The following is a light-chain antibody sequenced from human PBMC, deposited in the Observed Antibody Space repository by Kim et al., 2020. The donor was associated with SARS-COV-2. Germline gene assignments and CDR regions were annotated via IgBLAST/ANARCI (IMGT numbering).Light chain of an antibody. J-gene: IGKJ2*01. CDR2: ESS. CDR1: QNIRSW. V-gene: IGKV1-5*01. CDR3: QQYDSLSS. Sequence: DIQMTQSPSTLSASAGDRVTITCRASQNIRSWLAWYQQKPGQAPKLLIHESSILEDGVPSRFSGSGSGTDFTLTISGLQPGDSATYYWQQYDSLSSFGQGTKLEIK.